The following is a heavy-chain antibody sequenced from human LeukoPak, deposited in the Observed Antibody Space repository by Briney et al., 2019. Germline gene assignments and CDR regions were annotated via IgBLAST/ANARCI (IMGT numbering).Heavy chain of an antibody. CDR3: AKGPGTIDY. CDR1: EFTFGTSL. J-gene: IGHJ4*02. D-gene: IGHD1-1*01. V-gene: IGHV3-7*03. Sequence: PGGSLRLSCAVSEFTFGTSLMTWVRQAPGKVLEWVASVRPDGSEKTYVDSVRGRFTISRDNAQKSLYLQMNSLRAEDTAVYYCAKGPGTIDYWGQGTLVTVSS. CDR2: VRPDGSEK.